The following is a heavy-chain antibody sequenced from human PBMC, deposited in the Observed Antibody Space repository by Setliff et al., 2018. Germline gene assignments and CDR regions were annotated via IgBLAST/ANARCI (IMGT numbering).Heavy chain of an antibody. CDR3: ARRSPAYYSDSSGYFYDTSPYMDV. D-gene: IGHD3-22*01. CDR1: DGSISTYY. CDR2: IHHSGSI. J-gene: IGHJ6*03. V-gene: IGHV4-59*08. Sequence: PSETLSLTCTVSDGSISTYYWSWIRQPPGKRLEWIGFIHHSGSIHYNPSLKSRVTISVDTSKNQFSLKLSSVTAADTAVYYCARRSPAYYSDSSGYFYDTSPYMDVWGKGTTVTVSS.